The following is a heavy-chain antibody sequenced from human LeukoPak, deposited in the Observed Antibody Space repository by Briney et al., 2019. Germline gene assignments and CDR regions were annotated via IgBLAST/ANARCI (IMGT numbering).Heavy chain of an antibody. CDR1: GFTFDDYA. V-gene: IGHV3-9*01. D-gene: IGHD6-13*01. J-gene: IGHJ6*02. CDR3: AKETAIAAAGTGYYGMDV. Sequence: GRSLRLSCAASGFTFDDYAMHWVRQAPGKGLEWVSGISWNSGSIGYADSVKGRFTISRDNAKNSLYLQMNSLRAEDTALYYCAKETAIAAAGTGYYGMDVWGQGTTVTVSS. CDR2: ISWNSGSI.